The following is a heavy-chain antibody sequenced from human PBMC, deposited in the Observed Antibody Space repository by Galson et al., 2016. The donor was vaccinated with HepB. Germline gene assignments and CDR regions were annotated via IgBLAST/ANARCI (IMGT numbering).Heavy chain of an antibody. V-gene: IGHV6-1*01. CDR2: TYYRSKWYN. D-gene: IGHD1/OR15-1a*01. J-gene: IGHJ6*02. Sequence: CAISGDSVSSNSAAWNWIRQSPSRGLEWLGRTYYRSKWYNDYAVSVKSRIIVNPETSKNQFSLQLNSVAPEDTAVYYWVEQRKGAPYGRDVWGQGTTVTVSS. CDR3: VEQRKGAPYGRDV. CDR1: GDSVSSNSAA.